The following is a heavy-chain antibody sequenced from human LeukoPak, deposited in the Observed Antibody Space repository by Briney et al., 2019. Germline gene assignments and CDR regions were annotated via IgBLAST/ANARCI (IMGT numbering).Heavy chain of an antibody. J-gene: IGHJ4*02. CDR2: INQDGSGK. Sequence: GGSLRLSCAASGLSIGTYWMTWARQVPGKGLEWVANINQDGSGKSYVDSVKGRFTISRDNAKNSLYLQMNGLRADDTAVYYCARDRGGQQFDFWGQGTLVTVSS. CDR3: ARDRGGQQFDF. V-gene: IGHV3-7*01. D-gene: IGHD3-10*01. CDR1: GLSIGTYW.